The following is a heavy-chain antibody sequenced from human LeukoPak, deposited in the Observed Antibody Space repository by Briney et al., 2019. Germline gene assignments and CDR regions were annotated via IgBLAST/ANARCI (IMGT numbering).Heavy chain of an antibody. CDR2: ISNSAGTI. J-gene: IGHJ4*02. Sequence: GGSLRLSCVASGFSFRSYELNWVRQAPGKGLEWISYISNSAGTIHYADSVKGRFTISRDNVKNSVYLQMNSLRAEDTPVNFCPRGYYYGSGTYHLDYWGRGTLVIVS. D-gene: IGHD3-10*01. V-gene: IGHV3-48*03. CDR1: GFSFRSYE. CDR3: PRGYYYGSGTYHLDY.